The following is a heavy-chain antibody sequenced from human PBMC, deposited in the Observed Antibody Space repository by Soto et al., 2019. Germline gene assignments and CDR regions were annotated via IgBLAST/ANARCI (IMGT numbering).Heavy chain of an antibody. CDR3: ARTTAVPNTLRSRYFFDY. J-gene: IGHJ4*02. CDR2: VYYSGTT. D-gene: IGHD4-17*01. Sequence: SETLSLTCSVSGGSVSNKTYYWSWIRQPPGKRLEWIGYVYYSGTTNYNPSLKSRVTISVDLSKNQFSLRLSSVTTADTALYYCARTTAVPNTLRSRYFFDYWGQGTMVAVS. V-gene: IGHV4-61*01. CDR1: GGSVSNKTYY.